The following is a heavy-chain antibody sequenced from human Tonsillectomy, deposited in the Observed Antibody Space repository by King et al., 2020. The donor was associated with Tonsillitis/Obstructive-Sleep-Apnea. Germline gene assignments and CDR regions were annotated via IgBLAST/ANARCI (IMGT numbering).Heavy chain of an antibody. CDR2: IYPGDSDP. J-gene: IGHJ4*02. V-gene: IGHV5-51*01. Sequence: QLVQSGAEVKKPGESLKISCKGSGYSFTSYWIGWVRQMPGKGLEWIGIIYPGDSDPRYSPSFQGQGTISADKSIITAYLQWSSLRASDTAMYYCARAYYSGPGSYSFFGYWGQGALVTVSS. D-gene: IGHD3-10*01. CDR3: ARAYYSGPGSYSFFGY. CDR1: GYSFTSYW.